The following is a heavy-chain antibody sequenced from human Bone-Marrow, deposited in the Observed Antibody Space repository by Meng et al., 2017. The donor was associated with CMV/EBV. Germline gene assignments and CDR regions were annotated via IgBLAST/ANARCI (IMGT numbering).Heavy chain of an antibody. J-gene: IGHJ5*02. CDR2: INPSGGST. D-gene: IGHD2-15*01. Sequence: YDMHWVRQAPGQGLEWMGIINPSGGSTSYAQKFQGRVTMTRDTSTSTVYMELSSLRSEDTAVYYCARAFSRYCSGGSCYSGGWFDPWGQGTLVTVSS. CDR3: ARAFSRYCSGGSCYSGGWFDP. V-gene: IGHV1-46*01. CDR1: YD.